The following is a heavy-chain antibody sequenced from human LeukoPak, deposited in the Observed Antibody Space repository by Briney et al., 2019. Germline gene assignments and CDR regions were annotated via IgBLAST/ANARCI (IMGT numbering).Heavy chain of an antibody. Sequence: ASVKVSCKASGYTFTSYGISWVRQAPGQGLEWMGWISAYNGNTNYAQKLQGRVTMTTDTSTSTVYMELRSLRSDDTAVYYCARGGGLWFGELLKGNWFDPWGQGTLVTVSS. D-gene: IGHD3-10*01. CDR3: ARGGGLWFGELLKGNWFDP. CDR2: ISAYNGNT. CDR1: GYTFTSYG. V-gene: IGHV1-18*01. J-gene: IGHJ5*02.